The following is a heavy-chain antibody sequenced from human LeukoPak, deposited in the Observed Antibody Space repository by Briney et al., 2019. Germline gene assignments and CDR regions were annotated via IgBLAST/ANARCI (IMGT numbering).Heavy chain of an antibody. CDR1: GYTLSELS. CDR3: ATEVDFLLDS. CDR2: FDREGGEP. D-gene: IGHD2-15*01. J-gene: IGHJ4*02. Sequence: SSVKVSCKVSGYTLSELSTHWVRQAPGKGLEWMGGFDREGGEPIYAQKFQGRVTMTEDISTDTAYMELSSLRSEDTAVYYCATEVDFLLDSWGQGTLVTVSS. V-gene: IGHV1-24*01.